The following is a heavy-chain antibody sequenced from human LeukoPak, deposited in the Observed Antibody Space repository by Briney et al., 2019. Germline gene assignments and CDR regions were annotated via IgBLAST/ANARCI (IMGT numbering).Heavy chain of an antibody. CDR3: AHSQGGQIVDSPAPFDY. CDR2: LYRDDNT. D-gene: IGHD3-16*01. V-gene: IGHV2-5*02. CDR1: GFSLSSTGVG. J-gene: IGHJ4*02. Sequence: ESGPTLVNPTQTLTLTCSFSGFSLSSTGVGVGWVRQPPGKALEWLAILYRDDNTRYSRSLKTRLTMTEGTSENQVVLTLTNMDPLDTATYYCAHSQGGQIVDSPAPFDYWGQGILVTVSS.